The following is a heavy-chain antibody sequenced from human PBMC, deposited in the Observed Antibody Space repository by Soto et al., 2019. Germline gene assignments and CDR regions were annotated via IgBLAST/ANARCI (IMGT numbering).Heavy chain of an antibody. V-gene: IGHV4-39*07. D-gene: IGHD3-22*01. J-gene: IGHJ4*02. Sequence: SETLSLTCTVSGGSISSSIYYGGWIRRPPGKGLEWIGSIFYSGSTYYNPSLKSRVTISVDRSKNQFSLKLSSVTAADTAVYYCARGGVDYYDSSGYYFSPYYFDYWGQGTLVTV. CDR2: IFYSGST. CDR3: ARGGVDYYDSSGYYFSPYYFDY. CDR1: GGSISSSIYY.